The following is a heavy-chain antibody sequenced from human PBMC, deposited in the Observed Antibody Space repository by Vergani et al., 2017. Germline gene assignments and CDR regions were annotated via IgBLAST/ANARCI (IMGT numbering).Heavy chain of an antibody. J-gene: IGHJ6*02. CDR2: INHSGST. Sequence: QVQLQQWGAGLLKPSETLSLTCAVYGGSFSGYYWSWTRQPPGKGLEWIGEINHSGSTNYNPSLKSRVTISVDTSKNQFALKLSSVTAADTAVYYCAKDGASSDYYYYGMDVWGQGTTVTVSS. V-gene: IGHV4-34*01. CDR3: AKDGASSDYYYYGMDV. D-gene: IGHD3-16*01. CDR1: GGSFSGYY.